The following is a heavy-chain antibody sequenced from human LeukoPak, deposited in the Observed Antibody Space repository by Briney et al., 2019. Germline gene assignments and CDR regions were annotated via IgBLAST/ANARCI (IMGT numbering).Heavy chain of an antibody. CDR3: ARRPGRMAAARRGINWFDP. CDR2: INHSRNT. J-gene: IGHJ5*02. D-gene: IGHD6-13*01. V-gene: IGHV4-34*01. Sequence: SETLSLTCAVYGGSFTSNYWSWIRQPPGKGLEWIGEINHSRNTYYNPSLKSRVTISIDTSKNQFSLKLSSVTAADTAVYYCARRPGRMAAARRGINWFDPWGQGTLVTVSS. CDR1: GGSFTSNY.